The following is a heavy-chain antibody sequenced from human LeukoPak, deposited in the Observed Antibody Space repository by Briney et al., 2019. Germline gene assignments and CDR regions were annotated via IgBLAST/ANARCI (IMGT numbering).Heavy chain of an antibody. Sequence: GGSLRLSCAASGFTFSSYAVSWVRQAPGKGLEWVSGISGSGGNTYYADSVKGRFTISRDNSKNTLYVQMNSLRAEDTAVYYCAKTPSYTSWYYFDFWGQGTLVTVSS. J-gene: IGHJ4*02. CDR1: GFTFSSYA. CDR2: ISGSGGNT. D-gene: IGHD2-2*01. CDR3: AKTPSYTSWYYFDF. V-gene: IGHV3-23*01.